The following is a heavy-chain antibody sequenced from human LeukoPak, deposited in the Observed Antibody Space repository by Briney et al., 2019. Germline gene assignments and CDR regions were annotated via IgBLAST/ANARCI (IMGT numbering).Heavy chain of an antibody. D-gene: IGHD6-19*01. V-gene: IGHV3-66*01. CDR1: GFTVSSNY. CDR2: IYSGGST. J-gene: IGHJ4*02. Sequence: GGSLRLSCAASGFTVSSNYMSWVRQAPGKGLEWVSVIYSGGSTYYADSVKGRFTISRDNSKNTLYLQMNSLRAEDTAVYYCATDSSGWYGSFDYWGQGTLVTVSS. CDR3: ATDSSGWYGSFDY.